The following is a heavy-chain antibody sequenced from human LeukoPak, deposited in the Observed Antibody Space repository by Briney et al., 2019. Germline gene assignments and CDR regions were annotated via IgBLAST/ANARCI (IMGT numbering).Heavy chain of an antibody. V-gene: IGHV3-7*01. CDR1: GFTFNRYW. J-gene: IGHJ3*01. CDR3: VRDDGNHTGSIYYDAFDV. D-gene: IGHD2-8*02. Sequence: PGGSLRLSCVASGFTFNRYWMIWVRQAPGKGLEWVSNINRDGSEKHYADSVKGRFTVSRDNAKNSLYLQMNSLRDEDRAVYYCVRDDGNHTGSIYYDAFDVWGRGTLVTVSS. CDR2: INRDGSEK.